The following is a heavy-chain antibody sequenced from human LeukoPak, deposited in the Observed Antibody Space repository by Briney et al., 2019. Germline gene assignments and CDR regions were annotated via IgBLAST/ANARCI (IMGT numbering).Heavy chain of an antibody. J-gene: IGHJ5*02. V-gene: IGHV4-34*01. Sequence: PSETLSLTCAVYGGSFSGYYWSWIRQPPGKGLEWIGSIYYSGSTYYNPSLKSRVTISVDTSKNQFSLKLSSVTAADTAVYYCARPLDWVTNWFDPWGQGTLVTVSS. CDR1: GGSFSGYY. CDR2: IYYSGST. D-gene: IGHD3/OR15-3a*01. CDR3: ARPLDWVTNWFDP.